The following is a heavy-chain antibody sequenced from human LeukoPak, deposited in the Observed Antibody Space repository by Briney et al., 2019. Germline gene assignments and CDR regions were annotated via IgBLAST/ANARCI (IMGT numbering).Heavy chain of an antibody. V-gene: IGHV3-23*01. D-gene: IGHD3-9*01. CDR1: GFTFSSYA. CDR3: AKCILTGYYKGYMDV. Sequence: PGGSLRLSCAASGFTFSSYAMSWVRQAPGKGLEWVSAISGSGGSTYYADSVKGRFTISRDNSKNTLYLQMNSPRAEDTAVYYCAKCILTGYYKGYMDVWGKGTTVTISS. CDR2: ISGSGGST. J-gene: IGHJ6*03.